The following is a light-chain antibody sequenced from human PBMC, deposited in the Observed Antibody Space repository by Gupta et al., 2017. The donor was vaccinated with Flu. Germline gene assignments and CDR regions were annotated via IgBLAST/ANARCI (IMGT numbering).Light chain of an antibody. Sequence: SYELTQPSSVSVSPGQTARITCSGDVLAKKYARWFQQKPGQAPVLVIYKDTERPSGIPERFSGSSSGTTVTLTISGAQVEDEADYYCYSAVPAFGGGTKLTVL. CDR3: YSAVPA. V-gene: IGLV3-27*01. J-gene: IGLJ2*01. CDR1: VLAKKY. CDR2: KDT.